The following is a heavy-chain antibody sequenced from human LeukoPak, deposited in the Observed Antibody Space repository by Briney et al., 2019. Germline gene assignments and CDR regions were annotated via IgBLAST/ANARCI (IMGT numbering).Heavy chain of an antibody. V-gene: IGHV3-33*01. CDR2: IWYDGSNK. J-gene: IGHJ6*02. CDR3: ARSDGLADCYDSSGSEGAYYYYGMDV. CDR1: GFTFSSYG. Sequence: GGSLRLSCAASGFTFSSYGMHWVRQAPGQGLEWVAVIWYDGSNKYYADSVKGRFTISRDNSKNTLYLQMNSLRAEDTAVYYCARSDGLADCYDSSGSEGAYYYYGMDVWGQGTTVTVSS. D-gene: IGHD3-22*01.